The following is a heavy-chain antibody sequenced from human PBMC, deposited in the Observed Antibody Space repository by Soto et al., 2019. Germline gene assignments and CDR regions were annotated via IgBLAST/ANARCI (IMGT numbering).Heavy chain of an antibody. D-gene: IGHD3-10*01. CDR1: GFTFNNYA. Sequence: EVQLLESGGGLVQPGGSLRLSCAASGFTFNNYAMTWVRQAPGKGLEWVSAISGGGDTTSYADSVKGRFTVSRXGXKXXXXXXXXXXXXEDTALYYCAKGRGGSGSLTPRVDFWGQGTLVTVSS. CDR3: AKGRGGSGSLTPRVDF. V-gene: IGHV3-23*01. CDR2: ISGGGDTT. J-gene: IGHJ4*02.